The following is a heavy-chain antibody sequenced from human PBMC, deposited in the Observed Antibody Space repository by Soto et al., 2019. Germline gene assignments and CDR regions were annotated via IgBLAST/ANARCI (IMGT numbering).Heavy chain of an antibody. Sequence: EVQMVESGGGLVKPGASLRLSCAASGFSLSRYSMNWVRQAPGKGLEWVSSISGNGKYIYYAYSVKGRFTISRDNAKDSLFLQMNSLRGENTAVYYCARGPLAFYAYWSGGYAIDQWGQGALVTVSS. D-gene: IGHD2-15*01. CDR2: ISGNGKYI. J-gene: IGHJ4*02. CDR3: ARGPLAFYAYWSGGYAIDQ. V-gene: IGHV3-21*01. CDR1: GFSLSRYS.